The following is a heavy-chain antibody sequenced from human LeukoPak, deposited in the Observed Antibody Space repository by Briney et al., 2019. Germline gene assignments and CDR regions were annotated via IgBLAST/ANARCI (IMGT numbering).Heavy chain of an antibody. V-gene: IGHV3-21*01. Sequence: GGSLRLSCAASGFTFSSYWMHWVRQAPGKGLEWVSSISSSSSYIYYADSVKGRFTISRDNAKNSLYLQMNSLRAEDTAVYYCARRTTDAFDIWGQGTMVTVSS. D-gene: IGHD1-7*01. J-gene: IGHJ3*02. CDR2: ISSSSSYI. CDR1: GFTFSSYW. CDR3: ARRTTDAFDI.